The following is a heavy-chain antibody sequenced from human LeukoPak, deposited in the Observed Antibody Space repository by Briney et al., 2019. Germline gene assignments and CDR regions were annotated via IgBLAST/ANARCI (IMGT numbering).Heavy chain of an antibody. CDR3: ARGGFSTGSRGFFDP. D-gene: IGHD1-1*01. CDR2: INHSGRT. J-gene: IGHJ5*02. V-gene: IGHV4-34*01. CDR1: GVSFSDYY. Sequence: SETLSLTCAVSGVSFSDYYWSWLRQPPGKGLEWIGEINHSGRTTSNPSLKRRVTVSVATSKNQFSLKLSSVTAADTAVYYCARGGFSTGSRGFFDPWGQGTLVTVST.